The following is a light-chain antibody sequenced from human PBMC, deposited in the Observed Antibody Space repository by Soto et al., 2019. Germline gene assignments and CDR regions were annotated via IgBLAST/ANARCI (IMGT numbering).Light chain of an antibody. CDR3: QTWVTGIHI. V-gene: IGLV4-69*01. CDR2: LNSDGSH. J-gene: IGLJ2*01. CDR1: SGHSNYA. Sequence: QPVLTQSPSASASLGASVKLTCTLSSGHSNYAIAWHQQQPEKGPRFLMKLNSDGSHSTGDGIPDRFSGSSSGAERYLTISTLQSEDEADYYWQTWVTGIHIFGGGTKLTVL.